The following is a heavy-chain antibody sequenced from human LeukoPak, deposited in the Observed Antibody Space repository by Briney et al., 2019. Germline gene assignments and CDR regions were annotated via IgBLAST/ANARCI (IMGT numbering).Heavy chain of an antibody. CDR2: ISGSGGSR. Sequence: GGSLRLSFAASGFTFSSFAMNWVRQAPGKGLEWVSAISGSGGSRYYADSVKGRFTISRDNAKNTVYLQMNSLRVEDTAVYYCAKGGGWLYYFDYWGQGSLVSVSS. D-gene: IGHD6-19*01. V-gene: IGHV3-23*01. CDR3: AKGGGWLYYFDY. J-gene: IGHJ4*02. CDR1: GFTFSSFA.